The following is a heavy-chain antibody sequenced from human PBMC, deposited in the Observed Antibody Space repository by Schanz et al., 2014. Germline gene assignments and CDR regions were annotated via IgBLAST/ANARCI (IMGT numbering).Heavy chain of an antibody. CDR2: IWSDGTNE. CDR1: GFTFSSYW. Sequence: VQLLESGGGLVQPGGSLRLSCASSGFTFSSYWMHWVRQDPGKGLEWVAVIWSDGTNEYYADSVKGRFTISRDNSKNTLFLQMNSLRAEDTAVYYCARDHTTESYYSAGPPIDYWGQGTLLTVSS. CDR3: ARDHTTESYYSAGPPIDY. V-gene: IGHV3-33*08. D-gene: IGHD1-26*01. J-gene: IGHJ4*02.